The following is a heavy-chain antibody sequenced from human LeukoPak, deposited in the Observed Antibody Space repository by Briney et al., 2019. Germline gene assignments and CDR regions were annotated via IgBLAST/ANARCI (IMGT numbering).Heavy chain of an antibody. D-gene: IGHD3-10*01. Sequence: GGSLRLSCAASGFTFSSYGMHWVRQAPGKGLEWVAVIWYDGSNKYYADSVKGRFTISRDNSKNTLYLQMNSLRAEDTAVYYCARAPYRGLLWFGEPRAYYFDYWGQGTLVTVSS. V-gene: IGHV3-33*01. CDR2: IWYDGSNK. J-gene: IGHJ4*02. CDR3: ARAPYRGLLWFGEPRAYYFDY. CDR1: GFTFSSYG.